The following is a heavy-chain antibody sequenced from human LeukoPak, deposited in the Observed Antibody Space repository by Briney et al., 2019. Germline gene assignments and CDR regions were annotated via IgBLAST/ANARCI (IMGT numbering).Heavy chain of an antibody. J-gene: IGHJ5*02. CDR2: IYTSGST. Sequence: PSQTLSLTCTVSGGSISSGSYYWSWIRQPAGKGLEWIGRIYTSGSTNYNPSLKSRVTISVDTSKNQFSLKLSSVTAADTAVYYCARDQELLWFRELLSDNWFDPWGQGTLVTVSS. D-gene: IGHD3-10*01. CDR1: GGSISSGSYY. V-gene: IGHV4-61*02. CDR3: ARDQELLWFRELLSDNWFDP.